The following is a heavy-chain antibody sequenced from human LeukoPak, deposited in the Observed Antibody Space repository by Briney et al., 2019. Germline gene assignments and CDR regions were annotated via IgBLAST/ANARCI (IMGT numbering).Heavy chain of an antibody. D-gene: IGHD1-26*01. CDR3: ARNLEVGAADFDY. Sequence: PGGSLRLSCAASGFSFSTHKMNWARQAPGKGLEWVTVISYDGSNKYYADSVKGRFTISTDNSKSTLYLQMNSLRAEDTAVDYCARNLEVGAADFDYWGQGTLVTVSS. CDR1: GFSFSTHK. CDR2: ISYDGSNK. J-gene: IGHJ4*02. V-gene: IGHV3-30-3*01.